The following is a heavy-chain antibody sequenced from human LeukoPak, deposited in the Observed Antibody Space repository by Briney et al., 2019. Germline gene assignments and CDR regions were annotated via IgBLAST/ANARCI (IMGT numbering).Heavy chain of an antibody. J-gene: IGHJ6*02. Sequence: SETLSLTCAVYGGSFSGYYWSWIRQPPGKGLEWIGEINHSGSTNYNPSLKSRVTISVDTSKNQFSLKLSSVTAGDTAVYYCARAVVGSGSYNYYYYGMDVWGQGTTVTVSS. CDR2: INHSGST. D-gene: IGHD3-10*01. CDR1: GGSFSGYY. V-gene: IGHV4-34*01. CDR3: ARAVVGSGSYNYYYYGMDV.